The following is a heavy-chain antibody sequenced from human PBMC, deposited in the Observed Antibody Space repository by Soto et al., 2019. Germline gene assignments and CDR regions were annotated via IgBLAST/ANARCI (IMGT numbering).Heavy chain of an antibody. CDR2: IYYSGST. J-gene: IGHJ3*02. Sequence: SETLSLTCTVSGGSISSYYWSWIRQPPGKGLEWIGYIYYSGSTNYNPSLKSRVTISVDTSKNQFSLKLSSVTAADTAVYYCARAKRDHAFDIWGQGTMVTVSS. V-gene: IGHV4-59*01. CDR3: ARAKRDHAFDI. CDR1: GGSISSYY.